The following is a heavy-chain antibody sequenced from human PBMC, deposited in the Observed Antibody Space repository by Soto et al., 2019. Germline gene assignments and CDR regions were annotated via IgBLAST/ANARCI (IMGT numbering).Heavy chain of an antibody. CDR2: IRGSGGST. J-gene: IGHJ4*02. CDR1: EITFSNYA. CDR3: AKFKGEYTSSSGYFDY. V-gene: IGHV3-23*01. D-gene: IGHD6-6*01. Sequence: PGGSLRLSCAASEITFSNYAMSWVRQAPGKGLEWVSAIRGSGGSTYYADSVKGRFTISRDNSKNTLYLQMSDLRAEDTAIYYCAKFKGEYTSSSGYFDYWGQGTLVTGSS.